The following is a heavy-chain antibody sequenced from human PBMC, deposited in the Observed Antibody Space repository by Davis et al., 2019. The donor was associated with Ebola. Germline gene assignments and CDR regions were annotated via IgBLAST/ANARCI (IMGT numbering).Heavy chain of an antibody. Sequence: GESLKISCTVSGFTFSNNWMSWVRQVPGKGLVWVSSINRDGTTTTYADSVKGRFTISRDNAKNSLFLQMNSLRADDTAVYYCARDPLIIGDATTDSWGQGTLVTVSS. CDR1: GFTFSNNW. CDR2: INRDGTTT. J-gene: IGHJ5*01. D-gene: IGHD2/OR15-2a*01. V-gene: IGHV3-74*01. CDR3: ARDPLIIGDATTDS.